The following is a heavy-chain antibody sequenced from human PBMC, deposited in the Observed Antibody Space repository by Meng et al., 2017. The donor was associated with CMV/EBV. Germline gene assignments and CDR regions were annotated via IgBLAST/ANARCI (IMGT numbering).Heavy chain of an antibody. CDR3: AKPFYCSSTSCQSPAPDY. D-gene: IGHD2-2*01. J-gene: IGHJ4*02. V-gene: IGHV3-23*01. CDR2: ISGSGGST. CDR1: GFTVSSNY. Sequence: GGSLRLSCAASGFTVSSNYMSWVRQAPGKGLEWVSFISGSGGSTYYADSVKGRFTISRDNSKNTLYLQMNSLRAEDTAVYYCAKPFYCSSTSCQSPAPDYWGQGTLVTVSS.